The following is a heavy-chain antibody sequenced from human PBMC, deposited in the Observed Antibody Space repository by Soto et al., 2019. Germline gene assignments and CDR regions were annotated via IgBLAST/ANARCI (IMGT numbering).Heavy chain of an antibody. Sequence: QVQLVESGGGVVQPGRSLRLSCAASGFTFSSYAMHWVRQAPGKGLEWVAVISYDGSNKYYADSVKGRFTISRDNSKNTLYLQMNSLRAEDTAVYYCARDYGDRPFDYCGQGTLVTVAS. J-gene: IGHJ4*02. D-gene: IGHD4-17*01. V-gene: IGHV3-30-3*01. CDR3: ARDYGDRPFDY. CDR2: ISYDGSNK. CDR1: GFTFSSYA.